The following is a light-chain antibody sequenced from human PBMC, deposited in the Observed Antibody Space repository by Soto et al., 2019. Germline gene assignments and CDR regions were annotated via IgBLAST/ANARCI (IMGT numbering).Light chain of an antibody. CDR1: QSVSSSY. CDR2: GAS. Sequence: EILLTQSQRTLDFSPGARATLSCRASQSVSSSYLGWYQQKPGQAPRLLMYGASSRATGIPERFSGSGSGTDFTLTISRLEPEDFAVYYCQQYGSSPRTFGQGTKVDIK. V-gene: IGKV3-20*01. CDR3: QQYGSSPRT. J-gene: IGKJ1*01.